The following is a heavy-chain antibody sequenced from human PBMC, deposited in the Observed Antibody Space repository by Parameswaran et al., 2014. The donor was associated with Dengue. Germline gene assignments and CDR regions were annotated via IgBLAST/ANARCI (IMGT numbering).Heavy chain of an antibody. CDR3: ARVGYSGYDFGYYYYGMDV. CDR2: IWYDGSNK. D-gene: IGHD5-12*01. V-gene: IGHV3-33*01. Sequence: MPGVRQAPGKGLEWVAVIWYDGSNKYYADSVKGRFTISRDNSKNTLYLQMNSLRAEDTAVYYCARVGYSGYDFGYYYYGMDVWGQGTTVTVSS. J-gene: IGHJ6*02.